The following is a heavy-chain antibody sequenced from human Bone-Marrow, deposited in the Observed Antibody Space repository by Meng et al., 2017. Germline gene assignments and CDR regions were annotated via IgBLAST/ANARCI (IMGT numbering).Heavy chain of an antibody. CDR2: INHSGST. Sequence: QGEQQGWGAGRLKPSETLSLTGSVYGGSFSGYYWSWIRQPPGKGLEWIGEINHSGSTNYNPSLKSRVTISVDTSKNQFSLKLSSVTAADTAVYYCARGRGTMPYWYFDLWGRGTLVTVSS. CDR1: GGSFSGYY. J-gene: IGHJ2*01. D-gene: IGHD2-2*01. V-gene: IGHV4-34*01. CDR3: ARGRGTMPYWYFDL.